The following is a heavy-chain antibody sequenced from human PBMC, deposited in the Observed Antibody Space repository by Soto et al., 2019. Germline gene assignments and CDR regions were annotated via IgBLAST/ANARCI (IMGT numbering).Heavy chain of an antibody. CDR2: ISGSGDST. J-gene: IGHJ6*02. Sequence: EVQVLESGGGLVQPGGSLRLSCAASGFTFSSYAMSWVRQAPGKGLEWVSAISGSGDSTRYADSVQGRFTISRDTSKHTLYRQMNSLRAEETAVYYCAKFYYGDYSYYCYGMDVWGQGTTVTVSS. CDR1: GFTFSSYA. CDR3: AKFYYGDYSYYCYGMDV. D-gene: IGHD4-17*01. V-gene: IGHV3-23*01.